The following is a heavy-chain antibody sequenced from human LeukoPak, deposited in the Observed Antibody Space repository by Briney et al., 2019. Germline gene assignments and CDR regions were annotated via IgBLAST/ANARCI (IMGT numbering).Heavy chain of an antibody. V-gene: IGHV1-2*02. J-gene: IGHJ4*02. CDR1: GYTFTGYY. D-gene: IGHD3-9*01. Sequence: ASVKVSCKASGYTFTGYYMHWVRQAPGQGLEWMGWINSNSGGTNYAQKFQGRVTMTRDTSISTAYMEVIRLTSDDTAVYYCARAPPYNILTGYRLFDYWGQGTLVTVSS. CDR2: INSNSGGT. CDR3: ARAPPYNILTGYRLFDY.